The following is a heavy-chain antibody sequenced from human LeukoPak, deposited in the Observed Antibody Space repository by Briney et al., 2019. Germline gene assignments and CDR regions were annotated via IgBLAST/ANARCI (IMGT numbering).Heavy chain of an antibody. V-gene: IGHV1-8*01. D-gene: IGHD5-12*01. CDR1: GYTFTSYD. J-gene: IGHJ6*03. CDR2: MNPNSGNT. Sequence: GASVKVSCKASGYTFTSYDINWVRQATGQGLEWMGWMNPNSGNTGYAQKFRGRVTMTRNTSISTAYMELSSLRSEDTAVYYCARVVDIVATIWGIYYYYYMDVWGKGTTVTIS. CDR3: ARVVDIVATIWGIYYYYYMDV.